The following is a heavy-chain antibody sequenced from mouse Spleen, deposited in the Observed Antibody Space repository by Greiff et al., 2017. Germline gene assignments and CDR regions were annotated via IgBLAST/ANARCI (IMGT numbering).Heavy chain of an antibody. Sequence: VQLQQSGAELVKPGASVKISCKASGYAFSSYWMNWVKQRPGKGLEWIGQIYPGDGDTNYNGKFKGKATLTADKSSSTAYMQLSSLTSEDSAVYFCARGAARAYFDYWGQGTTLTVSS. D-gene: IGHD3-1*01. J-gene: IGHJ2*01. CDR3: ARGAARAYFDY. V-gene: IGHV1-80*01. CDR1: GYAFSSYW. CDR2: IYPGDGDT.